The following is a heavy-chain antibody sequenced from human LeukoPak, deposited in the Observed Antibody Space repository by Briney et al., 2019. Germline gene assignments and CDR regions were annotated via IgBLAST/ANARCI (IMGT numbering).Heavy chain of an antibody. V-gene: IGHV4-39*07. CDR1: GGSISSSSYY. D-gene: IGHD3-10*01. Sequence: RPSETLSLTCTVSGGSISSSSYYWGWIRQPPGKGLEWIGSIYYSGSTYYNPSLKSRVTISVDTSKNQFSLKLSSVTAADTAVYYCASDYGSGSYYNAFDYWGQGTLVTVSS. CDR3: ASDYGSGSYYNAFDY. CDR2: IYYSGST. J-gene: IGHJ4*02.